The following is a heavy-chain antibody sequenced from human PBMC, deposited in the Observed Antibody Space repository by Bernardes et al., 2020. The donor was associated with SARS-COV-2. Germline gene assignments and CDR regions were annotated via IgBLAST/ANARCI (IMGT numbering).Heavy chain of an antibody. V-gene: IGHV3-30-3*01. D-gene: IGHD2-2*02. CDR2: ISYDGTTK. Sequence: GGYLRRSCAASGFTFSHYAMHWVRRAPGKGLEWLAIISYDGTTKYNADAVKGRFTISRDNSKNTLFLQMNSLTTEDTAFYYCAREWEDYTSSLFDYWGQGTLVTVSS. CDR1: GFTFSHYA. J-gene: IGHJ4*02. CDR3: AREWEDYTSSLFDY.